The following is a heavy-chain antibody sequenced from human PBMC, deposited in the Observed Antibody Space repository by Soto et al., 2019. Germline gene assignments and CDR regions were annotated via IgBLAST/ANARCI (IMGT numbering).Heavy chain of an antibody. Sequence: PGGSLRLSCAASGFTFSSYAMHWVRQAPGKGLEWVAVISYDGSNKYYADSVKGRFTISRDNSKNTLYLQMNSLRAEDTAVYYCARDDHNWYYYYGMDVWGQGTTVTVSS. CDR2: ISYDGSNK. CDR1: GFTFSSYA. J-gene: IGHJ6*02. V-gene: IGHV3-30-3*01. CDR3: ARDDHNWYYYYGMDV.